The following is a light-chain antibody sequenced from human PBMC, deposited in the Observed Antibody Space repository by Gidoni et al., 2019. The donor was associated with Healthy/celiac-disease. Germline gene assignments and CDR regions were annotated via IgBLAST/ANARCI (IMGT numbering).Light chain of an antibody. J-gene: IGKJ3*01. CDR3: QQLSSSPLT. CDR2: AAS. V-gene: IGKV1-9*01. CDR1: QGISSY. Sequence: DIQLTQSPSFLSASVGDRVTITCRARQGISSYLAWYQQKPGKAPKLLIYAASTLQGGVPSRFSGSGSGTEFTLTISSLQPEDFATYSCQQLSSSPLTFGPXTKVDIK.